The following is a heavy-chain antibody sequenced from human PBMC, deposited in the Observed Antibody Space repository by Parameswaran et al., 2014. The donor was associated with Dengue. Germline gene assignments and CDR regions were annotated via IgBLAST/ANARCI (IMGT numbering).Heavy chain of an antibody. CDR3: ARPDIVVVPAQRVAYYYYYGVDV. D-gene: IGHD2-2*01. CDR2: IIPIFGTA. Sequence: SWVRQAPGQGLEWMGGIIPIFGTANYAQKFQGRVTITADESTSTAYMELSSLRSEDTAVYYCARPDIVVVPAQRVAYYYYYGVDVWGQGTTVTVSS. V-gene: IGHV1-69*01. J-gene: IGHJ6*02.